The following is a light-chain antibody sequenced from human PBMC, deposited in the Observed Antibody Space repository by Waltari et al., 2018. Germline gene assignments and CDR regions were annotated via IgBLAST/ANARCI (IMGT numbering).Light chain of an antibody. CDR1: QSVSRT. CDR3: QHYVRLPVT. J-gene: IGKJ1*01. Sequence: EIVFTQPPGTLSLSPGERATLSCRASQSVSRTLAWYQQKPGQAPSLLIYGASTRAAGITDGFSGSESGTDFSLTISRLEPEDFAVYYCQHYVRLPVTFGQGTKVEI. V-gene: IGKV3-20*01. CDR2: GAS.